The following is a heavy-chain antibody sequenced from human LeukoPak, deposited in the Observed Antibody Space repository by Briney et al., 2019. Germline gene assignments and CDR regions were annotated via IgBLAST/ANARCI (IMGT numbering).Heavy chain of an antibody. CDR1: GYTFTSYY. V-gene: IGHV1-46*01. CDR3: AREGSSPGPGWFDP. J-gene: IGHJ5*02. CDR2: INPSGGGT. D-gene: IGHD6-13*01. Sequence: ASVKVSCKASGYTFTSYYMHWVRQAPGQGLEWMGIINPSGGGTSYAQKFQGRDTMTRDMSTSTVYMELSSLRSDDTAVYYCAREGSSPGPGWFDPWGQGTLVTVSS.